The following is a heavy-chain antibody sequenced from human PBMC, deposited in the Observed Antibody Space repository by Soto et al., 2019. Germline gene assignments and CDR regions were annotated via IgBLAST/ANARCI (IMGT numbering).Heavy chain of an antibody. Sequence: ASVKVSCKASGYTFTGYGISWVRQAPGQGLEWMGWISAYNGNTNYAQKLQGRVTVTTDTSTSTAYMELRSLRSDDTAVYYCARGFDCSSTSCYADYYYYMDVWGNGTTVTLAS. CDR1: GYTFTGYG. J-gene: IGHJ6*03. CDR2: ISAYNGNT. CDR3: ARGFDCSSTSCYADYYYYMDV. V-gene: IGHV1-18*01. D-gene: IGHD2-2*01.